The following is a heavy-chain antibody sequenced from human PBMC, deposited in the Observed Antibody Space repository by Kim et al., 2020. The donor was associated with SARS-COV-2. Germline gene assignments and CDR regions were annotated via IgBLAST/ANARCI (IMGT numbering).Heavy chain of an antibody. CDR2: IKSKTDGGTT. D-gene: IGHD4-17*01. V-gene: IGHV3-15*01. CDR1: GFTFSNAW. Sequence: GGSLRLSCAASGFTFSNAWMSWVRQAPGKGLEWVGRIKSKTDGGTTDYAAPVKGRFTISRDDSKNTLYLQMNSLKTEDTAVYYCTTRSGDYGIYYYYYGMDVWGQGTTVTVSS. CDR3: TTRSGDYGIYYYYYGMDV. J-gene: IGHJ6*02.